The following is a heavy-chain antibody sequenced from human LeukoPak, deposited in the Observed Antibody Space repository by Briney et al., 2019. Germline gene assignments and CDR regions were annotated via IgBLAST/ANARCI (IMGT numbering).Heavy chain of an antibody. CDR2: INHSGST. CDR1: GGSFSGYY. Sequence: SETLSLTCAVYGGSFSGYYWSWIRQPPGKGLEWIGEINHSGSTNYNPSLKSRVTISVDTSKNQLSLKLSSVTAADTAVYYCARGLYSRSWPVDYWGQGTLVTVSS. D-gene: IGHD6-13*01. CDR3: ARGLYSRSWPVDY. V-gene: IGHV4-34*01. J-gene: IGHJ4*02.